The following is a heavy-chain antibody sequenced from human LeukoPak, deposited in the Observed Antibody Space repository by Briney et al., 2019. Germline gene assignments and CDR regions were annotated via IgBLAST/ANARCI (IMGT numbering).Heavy chain of an antibody. V-gene: IGHV3-74*01. CDR3: ASWAVTTTNMDYYYYMDV. J-gene: IGHJ6*03. D-gene: IGHD4-17*01. CDR1: GFTFSSYW. Sequence: PGGSLRLSCAASGFTFSSYWMHWVRQAPGKGLVWVSRINSDGSSTSYADSVKGRLTISRDNAKNTLYLQMNSLRAEDTAVYYCASWAVTTTNMDYYYYMDVWGKGTTVTVSS. CDR2: INSDGSST.